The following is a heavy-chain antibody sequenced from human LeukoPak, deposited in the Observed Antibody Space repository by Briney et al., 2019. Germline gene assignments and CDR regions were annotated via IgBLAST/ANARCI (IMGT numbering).Heavy chain of an antibody. CDR1: GFTFTSSA. V-gene: IGHV1-58*01. J-gene: IGHJ5*02. D-gene: IGHD3-22*01. Sequence: ASVKVSCKASGFTFTSSAVQWVRQARGQRLEWIGWIVVGSGNTNYAQKFQERVTITRDMSTSTAYMELSSLRSEDTAVYYCARDQGPYYYDSSGSGFDPWGQGTLVTVSS. CDR2: IVVGSGNT. CDR3: ARDQGPYYYDSSGSGFDP.